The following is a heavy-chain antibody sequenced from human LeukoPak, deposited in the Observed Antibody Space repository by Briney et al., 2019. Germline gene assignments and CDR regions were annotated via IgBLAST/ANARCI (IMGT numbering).Heavy chain of an antibody. CDR3: AREILGYCSGGSCQNFDY. D-gene: IGHD2-15*01. J-gene: IGHJ4*02. Sequence: ASVKVSFKASGYTFTSYDINWVRQAPGQGLEWMGWMNPNSGNTGCSQKFQGRVTMTRNTSISTAYMELSRLRSEDTAVYYCAREILGYCSGGSCQNFDYWGQGTLVTVSS. V-gene: IGHV1-8*01. CDR1: GYTFTSYD. CDR2: MNPNSGNT.